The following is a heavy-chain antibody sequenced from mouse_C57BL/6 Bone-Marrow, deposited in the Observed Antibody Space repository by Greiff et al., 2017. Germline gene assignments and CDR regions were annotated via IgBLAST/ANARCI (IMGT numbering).Heavy chain of an antibody. CDR1: GYTFTNYW. CDR3: AYYSNYYAMDY. CDR2: IYPGGGYT. D-gene: IGHD2-5*01. J-gene: IGHJ4*01. V-gene: IGHV1-63*01. Sequence: QVQLKQSGAELVRPGTSVKMSCKASGYTFTNYWIGWAKQRPGHGLEWIGDIYPGGGYTNYNEKFKGKATLTADKSSSTAYMQFSSLTSEDSAIYYGAYYSNYYAMDYWGQGTSVTVSS.